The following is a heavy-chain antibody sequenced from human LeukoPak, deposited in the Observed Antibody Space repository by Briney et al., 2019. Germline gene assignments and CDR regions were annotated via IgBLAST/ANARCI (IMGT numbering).Heavy chain of an antibody. J-gene: IGHJ4*02. D-gene: IGHD6-19*01. V-gene: IGHV3-48*01. CDR2: ISSSSSSTI. CDR1: GFTFSSYS. CDR3: ARDRYSSGWYLIDY. Sequence: GGSLRLSCAASGFTFSSYSMNWVRQAPGKGLEWVSYISSSSSSTIYYADSVKGRFTISRDNAKNSLYLQMNSLRAEDTAVYYCARDRYSSGWYLIDYWGQGTLVTVSS.